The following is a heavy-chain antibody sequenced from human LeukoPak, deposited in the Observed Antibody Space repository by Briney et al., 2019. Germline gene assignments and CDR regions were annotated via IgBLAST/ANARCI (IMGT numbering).Heavy chain of an antibody. Sequence: GGSLRLSCAASGFTFSSYTMHWVRQAPGKGLEWVAVMSYDGTNKYYADSVKGRFTISRDNSKNTLYLQMNSLRAEDTAVYYCACKSGFLEWLFDYWGQGTLVTVSS. CDR3: ACKSGFLEWLFDY. CDR2: MSYDGTNK. J-gene: IGHJ4*02. V-gene: IGHV3-30*04. D-gene: IGHD3-3*01. CDR1: GFTFSSYT.